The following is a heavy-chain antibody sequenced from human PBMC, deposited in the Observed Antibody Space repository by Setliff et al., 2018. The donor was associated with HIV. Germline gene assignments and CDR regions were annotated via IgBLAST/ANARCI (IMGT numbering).Heavy chain of an antibody. J-gene: IGHJ3*02. CDR3: AKDRRGFSGWYSDRDDAFDI. D-gene: IGHD6-19*01. CDR1: GFTFSNYA. Sequence: HPGGSLRLSCAASGFTFSNYAMHWLRQAPGKGLEWVAVIAYDGSSTSYADSVKGRFTISRDNAKNTLYLQMNSLRAEDTAVYYCAKDRRGFSGWYSDRDDAFDIWGQGTMVTVSS. V-gene: IGHV3-30*04. CDR2: IAYDGSST.